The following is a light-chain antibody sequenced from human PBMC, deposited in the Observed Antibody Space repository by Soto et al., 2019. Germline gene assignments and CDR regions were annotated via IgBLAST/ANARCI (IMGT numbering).Light chain of an antibody. V-gene: IGLV2-14*01. CDR3: SSYTTSYSYV. CDR2: EVT. CDR1: SSDLGAYDY. J-gene: IGLJ1*01. Sequence: QSVLTQPASVSLSPGQSITISCTGTSSDLGAYDYVSWYQQHPGEAPTLLIYEVTNRPSGVSNRFSASKSGNTASLTISGLQAEDEAEYFCSSYTTSYSYVFGTGTKVTV.